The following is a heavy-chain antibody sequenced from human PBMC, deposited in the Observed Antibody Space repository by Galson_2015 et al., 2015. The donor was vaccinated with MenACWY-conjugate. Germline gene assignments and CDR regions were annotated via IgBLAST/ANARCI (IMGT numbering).Heavy chain of an antibody. CDR1: GLTFSHYG. D-gene: IGHD5-24*01. J-gene: IGHJ3*02. CDR3: ECATRHAFDI. Sequence: SLRLSCAVSGLTFSHYGMHWVRQAPGKGLEWVGLISTDGSNKYYAASVKGRFTFSRDNSKNTLYLQMNSPRAEDTAVYYCECATRHAFDIWGQGTMVTVSS. V-gene: IGHV3-30*03. CDR2: ISTDGSNK.